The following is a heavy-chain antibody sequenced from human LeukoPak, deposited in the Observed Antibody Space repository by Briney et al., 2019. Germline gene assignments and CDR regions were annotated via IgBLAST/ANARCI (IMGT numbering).Heavy chain of an antibody. V-gene: IGHV3-9*01. CDR3: AKDIVRYFDWLLANFDY. CDR1: VFTFDDYA. Sequence: PGRSLRLSCAASVFTFDDYAMHWVRQAPGKGLKWVSGISWNSGSIGCADSVKGRFTISRDNAKNSLYLQMNSLRAEDTALYYCAKDIVRYFDWLLANFDYWGQGTLVTVSS. CDR2: ISWNSGSI. J-gene: IGHJ4*02. D-gene: IGHD3-9*01.